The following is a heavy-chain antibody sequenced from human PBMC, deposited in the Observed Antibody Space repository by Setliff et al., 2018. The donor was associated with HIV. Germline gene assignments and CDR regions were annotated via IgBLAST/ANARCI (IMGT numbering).Heavy chain of an antibody. CDR2: ISGRDGRT. D-gene: IGHD6-13*01. V-gene: IGHV3-23*01. CDR1: GFTFSSYG. CDR3: AKDVYGYSSSSFQH. J-gene: IGHJ1*01. Sequence: LRLSCAAFGFTFSSYGMSWVRQAPGKGLEWVSTISGRDGRTYYADSVKGRFTISRDNSKNTLYLQMNSLGAEDTAVYYCAKDVYGYSSSSFQHWGQGTLVTVSS.